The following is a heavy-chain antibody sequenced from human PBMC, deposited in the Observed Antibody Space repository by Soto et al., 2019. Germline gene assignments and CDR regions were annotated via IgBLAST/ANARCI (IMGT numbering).Heavy chain of an antibody. Sequence: SQTLSLTCAVSGDSVSSNTVAWNWIRQSPSRGLEWLGRSYYRSKWYNDYAVSVKGRITINPDTSKNQFSLQLNSVTPEDTAVYYCAREKWAAAGGINWFDPWGQGTLVTVSS. CDR1: GDSVSSNTVA. J-gene: IGHJ5*02. V-gene: IGHV6-1*01. CDR2: SYYRSKWYN. D-gene: IGHD6-13*01. CDR3: AREKWAAAGGINWFDP.